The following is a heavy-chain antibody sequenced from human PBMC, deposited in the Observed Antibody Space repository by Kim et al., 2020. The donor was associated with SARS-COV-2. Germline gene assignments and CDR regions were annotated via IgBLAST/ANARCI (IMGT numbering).Heavy chain of an antibody. J-gene: IGHJ4*02. V-gene: IGHV1-3*01. CDR1: GYIFITYA. CDR3: ARGPASQAFGLDH. CDR2: ISADNGKT. D-gene: IGHD3-10*01. Sequence: ASVNVSCKASGYIFITYAMHWVRQAPGQRPEWMGWISADNGKTKYSQKFQGRVTITRDTSASTVYMEVSSLRSEDTAVYYCARGPASQAFGLDHWGQGTLVTVSS.